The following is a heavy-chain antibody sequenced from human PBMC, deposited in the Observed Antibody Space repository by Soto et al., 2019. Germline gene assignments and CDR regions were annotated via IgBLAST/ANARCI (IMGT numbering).Heavy chain of an antibody. CDR2: IIPIFGTA. CDR1: GGTFSSYA. Sequence: SVKVSCKASGGTFSSYAISWVRQAPGQGLEWMGGIIPIFGTANYAQKFQGRVTITADESTSTAYMELSSLRSEDTAVYYCASSYYYDSSGYYPTKKDYFDYWGQGTLVTVS. CDR3: ASSYYYDSSGYYPTKKDYFDY. V-gene: IGHV1-69*13. J-gene: IGHJ4*02. D-gene: IGHD3-22*01.